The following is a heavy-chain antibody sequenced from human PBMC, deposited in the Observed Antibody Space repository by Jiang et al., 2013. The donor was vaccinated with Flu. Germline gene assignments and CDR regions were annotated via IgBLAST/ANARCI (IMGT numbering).Heavy chain of an antibody. CDR2: VFYNGRT. D-gene: IGHD3-3*01. V-gene: IGHV4-61*01. J-gene: IGHJ6*02. CDR1: GGSVTTVYSY. Sequence: ETLSLTCGVSGGSVTTVYSYWAWIRQPPGKGPEWIGSVFYNGRTKYNSSLKSRLTMSLDTSKNQFSLTLSSVTAADTAVYSCARGSFSYYSFWNTYNSAGYYYGMDVWGQGTTVAVSS. CDR3: ARGSFSYYSFWNTYNSAGYYYGMDV.